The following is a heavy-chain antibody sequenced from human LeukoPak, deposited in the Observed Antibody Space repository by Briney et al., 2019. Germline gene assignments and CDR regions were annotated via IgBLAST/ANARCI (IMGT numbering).Heavy chain of an antibody. V-gene: IGHV4-59*08. D-gene: IGHD3-3*01. CDR1: GDSISSSY. Sequence: SETLSLTCTVSGDSISSSYWSWIRQPPGKGLEWIGYIYYSRSTNYNPSLKSRVTISVDTSKNQFSLKLSSVTAADTAVYYCASGGITIFGVVQDWGQGTLVTVSS. CDR2: IYYSRST. J-gene: IGHJ4*02. CDR3: ASGGITIFGVVQD.